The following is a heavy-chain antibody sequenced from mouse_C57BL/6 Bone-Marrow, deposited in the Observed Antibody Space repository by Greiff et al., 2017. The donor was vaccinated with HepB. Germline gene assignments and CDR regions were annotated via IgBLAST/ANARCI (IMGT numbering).Heavy chain of an antibody. J-gene: IGHJ2*01. V-gene: IGHV1-62-2*01. CDR2: FYPGSGSI. D-gene: IGHD2-1*01. Sequence: LQESGAELVKPGASVKLSCKASGYTFTEYTIHWVKQRSGQGLEWIGWFYPGSGSIKYNEKFKDKATLTADKSSSTVYMELSRLTSEDSAVYFCARHEAPVYYGNFYFDYWGQGTTLTVSS. CDR3: ARHEAPVYYGNFYFDY. CDR1: GYTFTEYT.